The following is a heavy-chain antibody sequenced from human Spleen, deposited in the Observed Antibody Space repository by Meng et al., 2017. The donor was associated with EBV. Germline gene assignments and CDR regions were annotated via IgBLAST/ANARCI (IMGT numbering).Heavy chain of an antibody. J-gene: IGHJ3*02. CDR3: ARESTDCGGDCHLNGFEI. CDR1: GGTFSSYS. Sequence: QVQLVQSGAEVKKPGSSVKVSCTASGGTFSSYSVSWVRQAPGQGLEWMGGIIPLLRTADYAQKLQGRVTITADESTSTVYMELSSLRSEDTAVYYCARESTDCGGDCHLNGFEIWGQGTMVTVSS. D-gene: IGHD2-21*01. CDR2: IIPLLRTA. V-gene: IGHV1-69*01.